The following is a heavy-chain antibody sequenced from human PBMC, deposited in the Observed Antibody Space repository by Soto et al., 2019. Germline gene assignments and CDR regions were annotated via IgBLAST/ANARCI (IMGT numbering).Heavy chain of an antibody. CDR2: MNPNSGNT. V-gene: IGHV1-8*01. J-gene: IGHJ6*02. CDR3: AGEMITRGMDV. D-gene: IGHD3-22*01. CDR1: GYTFTSYD. Sequence: QVQLVQSGAEVKKPGASVKVSCKASGYTFTSYDINWVRQATGQGLEWMGWMNPNSGNTGYAQKFQGRVNTTTTTSITTSNMELTTLRSEVTAVYYRAGEMITRGMDVWGQGATGTVSS.